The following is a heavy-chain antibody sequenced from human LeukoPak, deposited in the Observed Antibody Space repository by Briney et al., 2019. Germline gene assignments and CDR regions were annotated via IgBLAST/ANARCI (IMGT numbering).Heavy chain of an antibody. Sequence: GESLKISCKGSGYSFTSYWIGWVRQMPGKGLEFIGIIYLDDSDTRYSPSFQGHVTISADKSINTAYLQWNSLKASDTAIYYCARRPSGAFDFWGQGTLVTVAS. CDR2: IYLDDSDT. V-gene: IGHV5-51*01. CDR3: ARRPSGAFDF. D-gene: IGHD6-19*01. CDR1: GYSFTSYW. J-gene: IGHJ4*02.